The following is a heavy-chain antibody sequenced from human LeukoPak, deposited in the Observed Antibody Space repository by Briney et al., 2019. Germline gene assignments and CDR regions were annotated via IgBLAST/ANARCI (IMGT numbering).Heavy chain of an antibody. Sequence: GGSLRLSCAASGFTVNSNYMSWVRQAPGKGLEWVSVIYSGGSTYYADSVKSRFTISRHNSKNTLYLQMNGLRAEDTAVYYCARVMVRGVYDAFDIWGQGTMVTVSS. J-gene: IGHJ3*02. CDR1: GFTVNSNY. D-gene: IGHD3-10*01. CDR2: IYSGGST. CDR3: ARVMVRGVYDAFDI. V-gene: IGHV3-53*04.